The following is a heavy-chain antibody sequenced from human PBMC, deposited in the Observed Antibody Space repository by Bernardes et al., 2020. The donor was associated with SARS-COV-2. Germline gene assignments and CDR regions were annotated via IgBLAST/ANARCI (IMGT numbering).Heavy chain of an antibody. CDR2: IYSGGST. J-gene: IGHJ6*02. CDR3: ARGDAGVDYYYGMDV. Sequence: GSLRLSCAASGFTVSSNYMSWVRQAPGKGLEWVSVIYSGGSTYYADPVKGRFTISRDNSKNTLYLQMNSLRAEDTAVYYCARGDAGVDYYYGMDVWGQGTTVTVSS. V-gene: IGHV3-66*02. D-gene: IGHD2-21*02. CDR1: GFTVSSNY.